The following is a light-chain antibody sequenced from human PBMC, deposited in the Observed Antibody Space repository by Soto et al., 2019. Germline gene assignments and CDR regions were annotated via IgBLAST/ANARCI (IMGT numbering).Light chain of an antibody. CDR1: QDISNY. J-gene: IGKJ4*01. CDR3: LQHNSYPLT. V-gene: IGKV1-17*01. CDR2: AGS. Sequence: DIQRTQCRSWLYSSVGDTGTFTCQASQDISNYLNWYQQKPGKAPKRLIYAGSSLHSGVPSRFSGSGSGTEFTFTISSLQPEDFATYYCLQHNSYPLTFGGGTKVDIK.